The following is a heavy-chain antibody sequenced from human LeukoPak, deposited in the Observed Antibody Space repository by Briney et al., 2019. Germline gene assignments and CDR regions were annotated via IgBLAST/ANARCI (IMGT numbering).Heavy chain of an antibody. CDR2: ISGSGGST. Sequence: GGTLRLSCAASGFTFSSYGMSGVRQAPGKGREWVSAISGSGGSTYYADSVKGRFTISRDNSKNTLYLQMNSLGAEDTAVYYCAKEGYYYDSSGYYKPYYFDYWGQGTLVTVSS. D-gene: IGHD3-22*01. V-gene: IGHV3-23*01. J-gene: IGHJ4*02. CDR3: AKEGYYYDSSGYYKPYYFDY. CDR1: GFTFSSYG.